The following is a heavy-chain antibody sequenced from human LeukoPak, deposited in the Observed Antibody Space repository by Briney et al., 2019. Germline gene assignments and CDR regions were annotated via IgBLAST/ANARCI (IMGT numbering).Heavy chain of an antibody. CDR1: GYSFTSYW. CDR3: ARLSSGWYGENWFDP. CDR2: IYPGDSDT. V-gene: IGHV5-51*01. D-gene: IGHD6-19*01. J-gene: IGHJ5*02. Sequence: GESLKISCKGSGYSFTSYWIGWVRQMPGKGLEWMGIIYPGDSDTRYSPSFQGQVTISADKSISTAYLQWSSLKASDTAMYYCARLSSGWYGENWFDPWGQGTLVTVSS.